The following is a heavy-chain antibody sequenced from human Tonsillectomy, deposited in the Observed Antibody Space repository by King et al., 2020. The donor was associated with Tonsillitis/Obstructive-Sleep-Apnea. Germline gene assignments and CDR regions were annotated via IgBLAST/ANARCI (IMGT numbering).Heavy chain of an antibody. CDR3: ARVALRGPAPHHHYYGMDV. CDR1: GYTFTTYA. V-gene: IGHV1-18*01. CDR2: ISPYSGNT. Sequence: QLVQSGAEVKKPGASVKVSCKASGYTFTTYAISWVRQAPGQGLEWMGWISPYSGNTNYAQKLQGRVTMTTDTSTSSAYMALRSLGSDDTALYYCARVALRGPAPHHHYYGMDVWGQGTTVTVSS. D-gene: IGHD3-10*01. J-gene: IGHJ6*02.